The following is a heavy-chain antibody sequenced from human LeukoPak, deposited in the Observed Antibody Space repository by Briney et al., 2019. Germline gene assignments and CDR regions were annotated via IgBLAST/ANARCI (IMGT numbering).Heavy chain of an antibody. V-gene: IGHV4-4*02. CDR2: IYHSGST. CDR3: AASSGWYDGYYFDY. CDR1: GGSISSSNW. J-gene: IGHJ4*02. D-gene: IGHD6-19*01. Sequence: PSETLSLTCAVSGGSISSSNWWSGGRQPPGKGVEWIGEIYHSGSTNYNPSLKSRVTISVDKSKNQFSLKLSSVTAADTAVYYCAASSGWYDGYYFDYWGQGTLVTVSS.